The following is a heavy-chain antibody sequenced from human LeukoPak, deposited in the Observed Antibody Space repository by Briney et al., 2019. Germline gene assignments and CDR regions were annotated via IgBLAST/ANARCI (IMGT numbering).Heavy chain of an antibody. CDR2: ITSNTNYI. CDR1: GFTFSSYS. CDR3: ARVGSSLYCSGGSCYLINYYYMDV. V-gene: IGHV3-21*01. J-gene: IGHJ6*03. D-gene: IGHD2-15*01. Sequence: GGSLRLSCAASGFTFSSYSMNWVRQAPGTGLEWVSSITSNTNYIYYADSVKGRFTISRDNAKNSLYLQMNSLRAEDTAVYYCARVGSSLYCSGGSCYLINYYYMDVWGKGTTVTVSS.